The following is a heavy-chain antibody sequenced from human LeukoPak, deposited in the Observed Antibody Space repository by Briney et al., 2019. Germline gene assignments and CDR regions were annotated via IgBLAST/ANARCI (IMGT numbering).Heavy chain of an antibody. CDR3: AAAYCGGDCYYSAEYFQH. J-gene: IGHJ1*01. Sequence: GGSLRLSCAASGFTFSSYGMHWVRQAPGRGLEWVANIKQDGSEKYYVDSVKGRFTISRDNAKNSLYLQMNSLRAEDTAVYYCAAAYCGGDCYYSAEYFQHWGQGTLVTASS. CDR2: IKQDGSEK. CDR1: GFTFSSYG. D-gene: IGHD2-21*02. V-gene: IGHV3-7*01.